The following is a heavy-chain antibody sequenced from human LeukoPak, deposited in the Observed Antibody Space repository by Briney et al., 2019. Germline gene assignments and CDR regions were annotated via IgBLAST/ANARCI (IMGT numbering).Heavy chain of an antibody. CDR2: TSPSSRST. CDR1: GFTFSDYY. CDR3: ARDRYNSFLDF. D-gene: IGHD1-14*01. J-gene: IGHJ4*02. V-gene: IGHV3-11*05. Sequence: GGSLRLSCAASGFTFSDYYMSWMRQAPGKGLEWVSYTSPSSRSTNYADSVKGRFTISRDNAKKSLYPQMNSLRAEDTAVYYCARDRYNSFLDFWGQGALVAVSS.